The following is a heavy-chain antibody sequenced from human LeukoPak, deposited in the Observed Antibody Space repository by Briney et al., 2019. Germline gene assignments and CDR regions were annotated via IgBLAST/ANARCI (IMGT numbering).Heavy chain of an antibody. J-gene: IGHJ3*02. Sequence: ASVKVSCKASGGTFSSYAISWVRQAPGQGLEWMGRIIPIFGTANYAQKFQGRVTITTDESTSTAYMELRSLRSDDTAVYYCARDQSLEYQLDLAAASADDAFDIWGQGTMVTVSS. CDR3: ARDQSLEYQLDLAAASADDAFDI. CDR2: IIPIFGTA. CDR1: GGTFSSYA. D-gene: IGHD6-13*01. V-gene: IGHV1-69*05.